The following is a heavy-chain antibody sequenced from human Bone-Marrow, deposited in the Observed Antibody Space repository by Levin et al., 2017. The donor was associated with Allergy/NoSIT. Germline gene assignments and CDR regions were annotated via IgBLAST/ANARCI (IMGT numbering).Heavy chain of an antibody. CDR1: GFTFSSYS. CDR3: ARDSGATVTTNWFDP. CDR2: ISSSSSYI. J-gene: IGHJ5*02. V-gene: IGHV3-21*01. D-gene: IGHD4-17*01. Sequence: LSLTCAASGFTFSSYSMNWVRQAPGKGLEWVSSISSSSSYIYYADSVKGRFTISRDNAKNSLYLQMNSLRAEDTAVYYCARDSGATVTTNWFDPWGQGTLVTVSS.